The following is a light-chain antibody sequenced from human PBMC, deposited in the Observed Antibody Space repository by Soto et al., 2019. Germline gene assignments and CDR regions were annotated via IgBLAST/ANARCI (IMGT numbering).Light chain of an antibody. Sequence: ERVMTQSPATLSVSPGERATLSCRASQSVGTRLAWYQQKPGQAPRLLIYGASARAAGISPRFSGGGSGTEFTLTISSLQSEDLPVYYCQQYSEWPRTFGQGTKVGIK. V-gene: IGKV3D-15*01. CDR1: QSVGTR. CDR3: QQYSEWPRT. J-gene: IGKJ1*01. CDR2: GAS.